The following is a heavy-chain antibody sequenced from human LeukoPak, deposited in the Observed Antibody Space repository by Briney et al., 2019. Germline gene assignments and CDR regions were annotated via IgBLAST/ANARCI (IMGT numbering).Heavy chain of an antibody. Sequence: PGGSLRLSCAASGFTFSSYGMHWVRQAPGQGLEWMGWINPNSGGTNYAQKFQGRVTITRDTSASTAYMELSSLRSEDTAVYYCARASDYYGSGGDYWGQGTLVTVSS. CDR2: INPNSGGT. CDR1: GFTFSSYG. CDR3: ARASDYYGSGGDY. V-gene: IGHV1-2*02. D-gene: IGHD3-10*01. J-gene: IGHJ4*02.